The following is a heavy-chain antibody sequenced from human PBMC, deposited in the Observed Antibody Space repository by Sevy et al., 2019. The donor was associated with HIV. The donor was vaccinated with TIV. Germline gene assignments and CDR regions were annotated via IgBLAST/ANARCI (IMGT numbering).Heavy chain of an antibody. Sequence: ASVQVSCKASGFTFSSSAVQWVRQARGQSLEWIGWIVVGSGVTNYAQKFQERVTITRDMSTSTVYMELTSLRSEDTAIYYCAAEDMTTFGGHLRVFDIWGQGTMVTVSS. V-gene: IGHV1-58*01. CDR2: IVVGSGVT. CDR1: GFTFSSSA. CDR3: AAEDMTTFGGHLRVFDI. D-gene: IGHD3-16*01. J-gene: IGHJ3*02.